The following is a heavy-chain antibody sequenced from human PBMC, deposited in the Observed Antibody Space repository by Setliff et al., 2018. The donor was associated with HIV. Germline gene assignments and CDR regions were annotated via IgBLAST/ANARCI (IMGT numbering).Heavy chain of an antibody. J-gene: IGHJ4*02. V-gene: IGHV4-39*01. D-gene: IGHD6-19*01. CDR3: ARRSGWSEDY. CDR2: IYHSGST. Sequence: PSETLSLTCAVSGASISSSSYYWGWIRQPPGKGLEWIGSIYHSGSTYYNPSLKSRVTISVDTSKNQFSLELSSVTTTDTAVYYCARRSGWSEDYWGQGTLVTVSS. CDR1: GASISSSSYY.